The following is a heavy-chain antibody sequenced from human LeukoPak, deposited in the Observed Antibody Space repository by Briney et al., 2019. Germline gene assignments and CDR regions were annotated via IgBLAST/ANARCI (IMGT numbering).Heavy chain of an antibody. J-gene: IGHJ4*02. Sequence: GGSLRLSCAASGFTFNSCWMSWVRQAPGEGLEWMANIKEDGILKNYVDSVKGRFTISRDNAKNSLFLQINSLRAEDTAVYYCARELSSGIDYWGQGTLVTVSS. D-gene: IGHD3-22*01. V-gene: IGHV3-7*05. CDR3: ARELSSGIDY. CDR1: GFTFNSCW. CDR2: IKEDGILK.